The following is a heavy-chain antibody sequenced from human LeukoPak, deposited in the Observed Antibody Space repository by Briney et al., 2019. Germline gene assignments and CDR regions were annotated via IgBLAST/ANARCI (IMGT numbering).Heavy chain of an antibody. V-gene: IGHV1-2*06. D-gene: IGHD3-22*01. Sequence: GASVKVSCKASGYTFTGYYMHWVRQAPGQGLEWMGRINPNSGGTNYAQKFQGRVTMPRDTSISTAYMELSRLRSDDTAVYYCARASGVTMIVVDDYWGQGTLVTVSS. CDR3: ARASGVTMIVVDDY. J-gene: IGHJ4*02. CDR2: INPNSGGT. CDR1: GYTFTGYY.